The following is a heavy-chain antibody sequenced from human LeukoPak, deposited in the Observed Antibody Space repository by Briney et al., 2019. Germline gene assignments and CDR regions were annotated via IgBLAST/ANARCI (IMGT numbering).Heavy chain of an antibody. CDR2: IKPDGSDS. J-gene: IGHJ4*02. Sequence: GGSLRLSCEVSGFTFKNYWMSWVRQAPGKGLEWVANIKPDGSDSCHADSVKGRFSLSRDNTKNSMYLQMNSLRAEDTAVYYCARDVRSGLNYFVFADYWGQGALVTVSS. CDR1: GFTFKNYW. CDR3: ARDVRSGLNYFVFADY. V-gene: IGHV3-7*01. D-gene: IGHD3-10*02.